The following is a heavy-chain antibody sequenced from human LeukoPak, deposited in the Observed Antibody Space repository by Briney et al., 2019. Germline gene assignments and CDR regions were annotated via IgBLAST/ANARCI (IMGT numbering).Heavy chain of an antibody. D-gene: IGHD3-10*02. J-gene: IGHJ5*02. CDR3: AKDLGSGTRNWFDP. V-gene: IGHV3-23*01. CDR2: ISGSGGST. CDR1: GFTFSSYA. Sequence: GGSLRLSRAASGFTFSSYAMSWVRQAPGKGLEWVSAISGSGGSTYYADSVKGRFTISRDNSKNTLYLQMNSLRAEDTAVYYCAKDLGSGTRNWFDPWGQGTLVTVSS.